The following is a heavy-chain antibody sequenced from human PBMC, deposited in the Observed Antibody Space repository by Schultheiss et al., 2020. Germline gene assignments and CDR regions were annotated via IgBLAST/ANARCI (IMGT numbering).Heavy chain of an antibody. Sequence: GGSLRLSCAASGFTFSSYAMSWVRQAPGKGLEWVSAISGSGGSTYYADSVKGRFTISRDNAKNSLYLQMNSLRAEDTAVYYCARERVVVVAATYYYYGMDVWGQGTTVTVSS. CDR2: ISGSGGST. CDR3: ARERVVVVAATYYYYGMDV. V-gene: IGHV3-23*01. J-gene: IGHJ6*02. CDR1: GFTFSSYA. D-gene: IGHD2-15*01.